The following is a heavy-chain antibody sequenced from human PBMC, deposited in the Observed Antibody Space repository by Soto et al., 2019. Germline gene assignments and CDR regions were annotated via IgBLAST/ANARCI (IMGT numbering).Heavy chain of an antibody. CDR2: ISAYNGNT. J-gene: IGHJ5*02. D-gene: IGHD2-15*01. CDR1: GYTFTSYG. CDR3: ARDRAPYCSGGSCYSRLNWFDP. Sequence: QVQLVQSGAEVKKPGASVKVSCKASGYTFTSYGISWVRQAPGQGLEWMGWISAYNGNTNYAQKLQGRVTMTTDTSTRTAYMELRSLRSDDTAVYYCARDRAPYCSGGSCYSRLNWFDPWGQGTLVTVSS. V-gene: IGHV1-18*01.